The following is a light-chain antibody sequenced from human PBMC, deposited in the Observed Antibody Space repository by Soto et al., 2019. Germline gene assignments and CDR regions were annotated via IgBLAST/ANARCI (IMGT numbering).Light chain of an antibody. CDR2: SND. CDR1: SSNIGSHS. J-gene: IGLJ2*01. CDR3: AAWDDSLDGVV. Sequence: QSVLTQPPSASGTPGQTVTISCSGSSSNIGSHSVNWYQQLPGTAPKLLVYSNDQRPSGVPDRFSGSKSGTSASLAISGLQSEDEADYYCAAWDDSLDGVVFGGGTKLTVL. V-gene: IGLV1-44*01.